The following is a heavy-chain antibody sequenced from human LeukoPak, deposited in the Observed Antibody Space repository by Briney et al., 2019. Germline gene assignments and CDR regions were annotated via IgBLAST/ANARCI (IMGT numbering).Heavy chain of an antibody. V-gene: IGHV5-51*01. Sequence: GESLKISCKGSGYSFTSYWIGWVRQMPRKGLEWMGIIYPGDPDTRYSPSFQGQVTISADKSISTAYLQWSSLKASDTAMYYCARRVWTGAKDAFDIWGQGTMVAVSS. CDR1: GYSFTSYW. CDR3: ARRVWTGAKDAFDI. CDR2: IYPGDPDT. J-gene: IGHJ3*02. D-gene: IGHD3/OR15-3a*01.